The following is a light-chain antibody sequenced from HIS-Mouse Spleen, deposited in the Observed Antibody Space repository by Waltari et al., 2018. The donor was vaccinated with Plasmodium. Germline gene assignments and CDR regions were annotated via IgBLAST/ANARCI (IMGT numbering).Light chain of an antibody. CDR2: GGI. J-gene: IGLJ1*01. CDR3: CSYAGSSTYV. CDR1: SSDVGSYNL. V-gene: IGLV2-23*01. Sequence: QSALTQPASVSGSPGQSITISCTGTSSDVGSYNLVSWYQQHPGKAPKLMIYGGIKRPSGVSNRFSGSKSGNTASLTISGLQAEDEADYYCCSYAGSSTYVFGTGTKVTVL.